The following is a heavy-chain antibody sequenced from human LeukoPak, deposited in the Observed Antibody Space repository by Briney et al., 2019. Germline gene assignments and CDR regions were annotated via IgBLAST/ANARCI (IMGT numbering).Heavy chain of an antibody. J-gene: IGHJ3*02. Sequence: PGGSLRLSCAASGFTFSSYEMNWVRQAPGKGLEWVSSISSSRSYIYYADSGKGRFTISRDNAKNSLYLQMNSLRAEDTAVYYCASRSSSSWYTAGAFDIWGQGTMVTVSS. CDR3: ASRSSSSWYTAGAFDI. V-gene: IGHV3-21*01. CDR1: GFTFSSYE. CDR2: ISSSRSYI. D-gene: IGHD6-13*01.